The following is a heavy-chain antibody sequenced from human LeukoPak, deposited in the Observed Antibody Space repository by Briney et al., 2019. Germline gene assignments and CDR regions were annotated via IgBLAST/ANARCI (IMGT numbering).Heavy chain of an antibody. CDR1: GYTLTELS. D-gene: IGHD2-2*01. CDR2: FDPEDGET. Sequence: ASVKVSCKVSGYTLTELSMHWVRQAPGKGLEWMGDFDPEDGETIYAQKFQGRVTMTEDTSTDTAYMELSSLRSEDTAVYYCATSRPRVVPAALDSYFDYWGQGTLVTVSS. CDR3: ATSRPRVVPAALDSYFDY. J-gene: IGHJ4*02. V-gene: IGHV1-24*01.